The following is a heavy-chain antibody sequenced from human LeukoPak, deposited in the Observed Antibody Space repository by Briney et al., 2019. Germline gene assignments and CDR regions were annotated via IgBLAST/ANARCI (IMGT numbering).Heavy chain of an antibody. J-gene: IGHJ4*02. CDR3: VKSGTWADFDS. Sequence: GGTLRFSCSASGFTFSSYGMHWVRQAPGKELEYVSGISNKGGSTYYADSVKGRFTISRDNSKNTLHLQMSSLRADDTAVYYCVKSGTWADFDSWGQGTLVTVSS. CDR2: ISNKGGST. V-gene: IGHV3-64D*09. D-gene: IGHD1-26*01. CDR1: GFTFSSYG.